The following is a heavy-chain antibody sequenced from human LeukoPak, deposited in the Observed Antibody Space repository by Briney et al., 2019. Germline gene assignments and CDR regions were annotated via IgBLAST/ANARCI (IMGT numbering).Heavy chain of an antibody. CDR3: ARVEQWLVY. V-gene: IGHV4-34*01. CDR1: GGSFSGYY. CDR2: INHSGST. Sequence: SETLSLTCAVYGGSFSGYYWSWIRQPPGKGLEWIGEINHSGSTNYNPSLKSRVTISVDTSKNQFSLKLSSVTAADTAVYYCARVEQWLVYWGQGTLVTVSS. J-gene: IGHJ4*02. D-gene: IGHD6-19*01.